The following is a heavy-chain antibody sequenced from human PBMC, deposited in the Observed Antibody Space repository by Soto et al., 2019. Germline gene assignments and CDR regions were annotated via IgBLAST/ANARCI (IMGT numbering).Heavy chain of an antibody. D-gene: IGHD6-19*01. V-gene: IGHV4-34*01. CDR1: GGSFSGYY. Sequence: QVQLQQWGAGLLKPSETLSLTCAVYGGSFSGYYWSWIRQPPGKGLEWIGEINHSGSTNYNPSLKSRVTISVDTSKNQFSLKLSSVTAADTAVYYCARGYGWNFDYWGQGTLVTVSS. CDR3: ARGYGWNFDY. CDR2: INHSGST. J-gene: IGHJ4*02.